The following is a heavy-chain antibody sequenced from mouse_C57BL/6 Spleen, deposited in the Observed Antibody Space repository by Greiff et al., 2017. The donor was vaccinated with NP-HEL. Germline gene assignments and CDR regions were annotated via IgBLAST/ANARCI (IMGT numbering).Heavy chain of an antibody. CDR1: GFTFSSYG. J-gene: IGHJ1*03. Sequence: EVKLMESGGDLVKPGGSLKLSCAASGFTFSSYGMSWVRQTPDKRLEWVATISSGGSYTYYPDSVKGRFTISRDNAKNTLYLQMSSLKSEDTAMYYCARQGNGDNWYFDVWGTGTTVTVSS. D-gene: IGHD4-1*01. CDR3: ARQGNGDNWYFDV. CDR2: ISSGGSYT. V-gene: IGHV5-6*01.